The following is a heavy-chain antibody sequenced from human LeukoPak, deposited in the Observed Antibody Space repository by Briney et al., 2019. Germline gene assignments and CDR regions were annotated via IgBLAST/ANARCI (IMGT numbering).Heavy chain of an antibody. D-gene: IGHD3-22*01. CDR2: INPNSGGT. J-gene: IGHJ4*02. CDR1: GYTFTGYY. V-gene: IGHV1-2*02. Sequence: ASVKVSCKASGYTFTGYYIHWVRQAPGQGLEWMGWINPNSGGTNYAQKFQGRVTMTRDTSISTAYMELSRLRSDDTAVYYCARGGLYYYDSSGYPDYWGQGTLVTVSS. CDR3: ARGGLYYYDSSGYPDY.